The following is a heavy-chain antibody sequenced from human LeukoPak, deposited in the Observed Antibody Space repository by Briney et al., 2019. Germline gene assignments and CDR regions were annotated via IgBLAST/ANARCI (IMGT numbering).Heavy chain of an antibody. J-gene: IGHJ4*02. Sequence: GGSMRPSCAVSEFTLSLFLMSWVRQAPGEGLGWGSSISRCSRYIYYADSVNGRFTITRDNAGTAQFLQIDSPRPEDTAIYYCARGGQQSRPYLSDYWGQGTLVSVSS. CDR1: EFTLSLFL. CDR2: ISRCSRYI. V-gene: IGHV3-21*01. CDR3: ARGGQQSRPYLSDY. D-gene: IGHD6-6*01.